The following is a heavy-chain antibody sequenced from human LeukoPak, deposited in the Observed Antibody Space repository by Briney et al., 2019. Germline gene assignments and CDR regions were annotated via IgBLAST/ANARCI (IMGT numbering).Heavy chain of an antibody. CDR2: VLGSGVPT. V-gene: IGHV3-11*04. D-gene: IGHD6-13*01. CDR3: ARDRLAAAGYFLDY. J-gene: IGHJ4*02. CDR1: GGSISSGDYY. Sequence: LSLTCTVSGGSISSGDYYWSWVRQAPGKGLEWVATVLGSGVPTYYADSVQGRFTISRDNSKNSLYLEMNSLRAEDTAVYYCARDRLAAAGYFLDYWGQGTLVTVSS.